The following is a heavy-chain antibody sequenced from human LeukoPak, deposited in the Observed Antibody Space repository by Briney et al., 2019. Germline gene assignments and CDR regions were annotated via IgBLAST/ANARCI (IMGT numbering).Heavy chain of an antibody. CDR3: ARDCSGGSCYGAFDI. CDR2: IYDSGST. J-gene: IGHJ3*02. Sequence: TSQTLSLTCTVSGASIRSGDYYWSWIRQPPGKGLGWIGYIYDSGSTYYNPSLKSRITISVDTSENRFSLKLSSVTATDTAVYYCARDCSGGSCYGAFDIWGQGTMVTVSS. CDR1: GASIRSGDYY. D-gene: IGHD2-15*01. V-gene: IGHV4-30-4*01.